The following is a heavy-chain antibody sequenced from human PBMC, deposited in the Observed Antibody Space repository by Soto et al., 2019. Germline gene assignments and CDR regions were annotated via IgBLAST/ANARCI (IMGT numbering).Heavy chain of an antibody. CDR1: GASISSSTYY. Sequence: SETLSLTCPVSGASISSSTYYWSWIRQPPGKGLERIGYIYYSGSTNYNTSLKSRVTISVDTSKNQFSLKLSSVTAADTAVYYCARMRNILTGHPGHSDYWGLGTLVTVSS. CDR3: ARMRNILTGHPGHSDY. D-gene: IGHD3-9*01. CDR2: IYYSGST. V-gene: IGHV4-61*01. J-gene: IGHJ4*02.